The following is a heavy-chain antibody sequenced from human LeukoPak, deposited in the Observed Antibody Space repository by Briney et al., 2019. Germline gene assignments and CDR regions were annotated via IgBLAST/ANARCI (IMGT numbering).Heavy chain of an antibody. CDR3: AREMYCSGGSCYGDAFDI. CDR2: IYSGGST. CDR1: GFDFSGYW. J-gene: IGHJ3*02. Sequence: GGSLRLSCVGSGFDFSGYWMAWVRQAPGRGLEWVSVIYSGGSTYYADSVKGRFSISRDKSKNTLYLQMNSLRAEDTALYYCAREMYCSGGSCYGDAFDIWGQGTMVTVSS. D-gene: IGHD2-15*01. V-gene: IGHV3-66*01.